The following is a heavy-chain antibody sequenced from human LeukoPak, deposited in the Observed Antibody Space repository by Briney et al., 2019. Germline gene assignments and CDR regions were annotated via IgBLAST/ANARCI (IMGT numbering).Heavy chain of an antibody. V-gene: IGHV3-66*01. CDR2: IYSGGST. Sequence: GGSLRLSCAASGVTVSNNYMNWVRQAPGKGLEWVSLIYSGGSTYYADSVKGRFTISRDNSKNTLYLQMNSLRAEDTAVYYCARDPPAVAASTYGWGQGTLVTVSS. J-gene: IGHJ4*02. D-gene: IGHD6-6*01. CDR1: GVTVSNNY. CDR3: ARDPPAVAASTYG.